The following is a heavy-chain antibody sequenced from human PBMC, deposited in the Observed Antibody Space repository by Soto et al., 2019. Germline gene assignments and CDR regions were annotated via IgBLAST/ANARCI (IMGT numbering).Heavy chain of an antibody. Sequence: QVQLVQSGAEVKKPGASVKVSCKASGYTFTSYGISWVRQAPGQGLEWMGWISGYNGNTNYAQRLQGRVTMTTDTATSTAYREMRSRRSDDTAVYYCARGVGIAVAGYYCYGMDVWGQGTTVTVSS. V-gene: IGHV1-18*01. CDR3: ARGVGIAVAGYYCYGMDV. CDR2: ISGYNGNT. CDR1: GYTFTSYG. J-gene: IGHJ6*02. D-gene: IGHD6-19*01.